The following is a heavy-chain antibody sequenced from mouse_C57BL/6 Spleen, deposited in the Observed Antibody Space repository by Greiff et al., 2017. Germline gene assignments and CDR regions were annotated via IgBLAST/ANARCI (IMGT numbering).Heavy chain of an antibody. D-gene: IGHD2-3*01. CDR2: IDPSDSYT. CDR1: GYTFTSYW. Sequence: VQLQQPGAELVMPGASVTLSCKASGYTFTSYWMHWVKQRPGQGLEWIGEIDPSDSYTNYNQKFKGKSTLTVDKSSSTAYMQLSSLTSEDSAVYYCARWRGGYYPYYAMDYWGQGTSVTVSS. CDR3: ARWRGGYYPYYAMDY. V-gene: IGHV1-69*01. J-gene: IGHJ4*01.